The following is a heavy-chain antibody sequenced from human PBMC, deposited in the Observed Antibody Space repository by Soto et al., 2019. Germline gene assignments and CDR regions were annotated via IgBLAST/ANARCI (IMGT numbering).Heavy chain of an antibody. CDR1: GFTFPGFG. CDR2: ITASNGNT. Sequence: QLQLVQSGTEVKNPGASVKVSCKASGFTFPGFGITWVRQAPGQGLEWMGWITASNGNTNYAQNLQGRVTMTTDTSTRTAYMELWRLGSDDTAVYYCARGYSYGSYWYFDLWGRGTLVTVSS. V-gene: IGHV1-18*04. J-gene: IGHJ2*01. D-gene: IGHD5-18*01. CDR3: ARGYSYGSYWYFDL.